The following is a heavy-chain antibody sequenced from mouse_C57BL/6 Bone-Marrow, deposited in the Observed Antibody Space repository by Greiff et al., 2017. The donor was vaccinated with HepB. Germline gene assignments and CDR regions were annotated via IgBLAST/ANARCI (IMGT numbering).Heavy chain of an antibody. D-gene: IGHD1-1*01. V-gene: IGHV1-4*01. CDR2: INPSSGYT. Sequence: QVQLKESGAELARPGASVKMSCKASGYTFTSYTMHWVKQRPGQGLEWIGYINPSSGYTKYNQKFKDKATLTADKSSSTAYMQLSSLTSEDSAVYYCARDYYGSSSAWFAYWDQGTLVTVSA. CDR3: ARDYYGSSSAWFAY. CDR1: GYTFTSYT. J-gene: IGHJ3*01.